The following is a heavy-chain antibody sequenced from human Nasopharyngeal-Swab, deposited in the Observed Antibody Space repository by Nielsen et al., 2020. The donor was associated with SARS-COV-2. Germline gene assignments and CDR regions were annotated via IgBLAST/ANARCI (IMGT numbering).Heavy chain of an antibody. CDR3: ARDYSGSYYYYYGMDV. Sequence: SETLSLTCAVSGGSISSGGYYWSWIRQPPGKGLEWIGYIYYSGSTYYNPSLKSRVTISVDTSKNQFSLKLSSVTAADTAVYYCARDYSGSYYYYYGMDVWGQGTTVTVSS. D-gene: IGHD1-26*01. CDR1: GGSISSGGYY. J-gene: IGHJ6*02. V-gene: IGHV4-30-4*01. CDR2: IYYSGST.